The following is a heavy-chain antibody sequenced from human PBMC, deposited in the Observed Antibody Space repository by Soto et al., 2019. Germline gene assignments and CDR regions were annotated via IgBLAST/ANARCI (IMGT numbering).Heavy chain of an antibody. CDR2: MNPYSGNT. CDR1: GYTFTNND. J-gene: IGHJ4*02. Sequence: QVQLVQSGAELKRPGASVKVSCKASGYTFTNNDINWVRQSTGQGLEWMGWMNPYSGNTGYAQKFQGRVTMTRDNSITTAYMELNSLRSEDTAVYYCVRAPLDYYSADYFDNWGQGTLVTVSS. V-gene: IGHV1-8*01. CDR3: VRAPLDYYSADYFDN. D-gene: IGHD2-21*01.